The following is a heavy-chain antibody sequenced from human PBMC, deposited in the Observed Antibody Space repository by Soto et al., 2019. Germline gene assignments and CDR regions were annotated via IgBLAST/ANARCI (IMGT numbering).Heavy chain of an antibody. D-gene: IGHD5-12*01. Sequence: ASVTVSCKTSGGTFSSYAIIWMRQAPGQRLEWMGGIIPIFVTANYAQKFQGRVTITADESTSTAYMELSRLRSEDTAVYYCASSGLRDGYNFDWFDPWGQGTLVTVSS. CDR1: GGTFSSYA. CDR3: ASSGLRDGYNFDWFDP. CDR2: IIPIFVTA. V-gene: IGHV1-69*13. J-gene: IGHJ5*02.